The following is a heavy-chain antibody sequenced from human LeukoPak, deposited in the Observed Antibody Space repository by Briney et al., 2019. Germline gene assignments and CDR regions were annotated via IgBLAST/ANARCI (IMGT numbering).Heavy chain of an antibody. CDR2: TSHSGST. CDR3: ARINTIMATFDY. D-gene: IGHD5-24*01. V-gene: IGHV4-38-2*02. Sequence: SETLSLTCTVSGYFINSNYYWGWIRPPPGKGLELIATTSHSGSTYYNPSLKSRVTISVETSKNQFSLKLSSVTAADTAVYYCARINTIMATFDYWGQGTLVTVSS. CDR1: GYFINSNYY. J-gene: IGHJ4*02.